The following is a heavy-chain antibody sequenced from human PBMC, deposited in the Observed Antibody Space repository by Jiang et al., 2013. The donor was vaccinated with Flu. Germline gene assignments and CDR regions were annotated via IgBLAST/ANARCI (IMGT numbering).Heavy chain of an antibody. D-gene: IGHD3-10*01. V-gene: IGHV2-70*04. CDR2: IDWDDDK. CDR1: GFSLTTSGMR. J-gene: IGHJ4*02. Sequence: KPTQTLTLTCTFSGFSLTTSGMRVSWIRQPPGKALEWLARIDWDDDKFYSTSLKTRLTISKDTSKNQVVLRMTNMDPVDTATYYCAREVRGFDYWGQGTLVTVSS. CDR3: AREVRGFDY.